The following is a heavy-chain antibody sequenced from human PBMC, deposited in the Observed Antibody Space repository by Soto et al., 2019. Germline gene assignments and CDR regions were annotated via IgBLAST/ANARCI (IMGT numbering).Heavy chain of an antibody. CDR1: GFTFSSYS. V-gene: IGHV3-48*02. CDR2: ISSSSSTI. J-gene: IGHJ4*02. Sequence: EVQLVESGGGLVQPGGPLRLSCAASGFTFSSYSMNWVRQAPGKGLEWVSYISSSSSTIYYADSVKGRFTISRDNAKNSLYLQMNSLRDEDTAVYYCAREYCSSTSCSSYYFDYWGQGTLVTVSS. D-gene: IGHD2-2*01. CDR3: AREYCSSTSCSSYYFDY.